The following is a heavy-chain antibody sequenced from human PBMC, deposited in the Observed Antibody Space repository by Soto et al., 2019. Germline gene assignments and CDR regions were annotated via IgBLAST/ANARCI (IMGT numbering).Heavy chain of an antibody. V-gene: IGHV4-39*01. CDR1: GGSISSSSYY. CDR3: ARHPYSAPYIVVVATAIVLDAFDI. D-gene: IGHD2-2*01. CDR2: MYYSGST. Sequence: PSETLSLTCTVSGGSISSSSYYWGWIRQPPGKGLEWIGSMYYSGSTFYNPSLKSRVTIFVDTSKNQLSLKLSSVTASDTAVYYCARHPYSAPYIVVVATAIVLDAFDIWGQGKMVTVSS. J-gene: IGHJ3*02.